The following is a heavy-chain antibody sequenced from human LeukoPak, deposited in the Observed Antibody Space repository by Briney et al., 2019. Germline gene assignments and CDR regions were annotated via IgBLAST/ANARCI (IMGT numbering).Heavy chain of an antibody. Sequence: PSETLSLTCTVSGGSISSYYWSWIRQPPGKGLEWIGYIYYSGSTNYNPSLKSRVTISVDTSKNQSSLKLSSVTAADTAVYYCARRHVAYDGSGIFDYWGQGTLVTVSS. D-gene: IGHD3-22*01. V-gene: IGHV4-59*01. CDR2: IYYSGST. J-gene: IGHJ4*02. CDR1: GGSISSYY. CDR3: ARRHVAYDGSGIFDY.